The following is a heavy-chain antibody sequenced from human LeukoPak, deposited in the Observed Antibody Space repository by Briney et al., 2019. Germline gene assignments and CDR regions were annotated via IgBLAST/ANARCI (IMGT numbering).Heavy chain of an antibody. Sequence: PSETLSLTCTVSGGSISSHYWRWIRQPPGKGLEWIGYIYYSGSTNYNPSLKSRVTISVDTSKNQFSLKLSSVTAADTAVYYCARVRGSYPRLYYYYYMDAWGKGTTVTVSS. D-gene: IGHD1-26*01. V-gene: IGHV4-59*11. J-gene: IGHJ6*03. CDR3: ARVRGSYPRLYYYYYMDA. CDR2: IYYSGST. CDR1: GGSISSHY.